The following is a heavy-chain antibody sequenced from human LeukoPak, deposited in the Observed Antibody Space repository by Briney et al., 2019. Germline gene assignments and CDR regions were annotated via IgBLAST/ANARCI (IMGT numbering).Heavy chain of an antibody. CDR2: VSGSGTTT. Sequence: GGSLRLSCATSGFTFSSYAMNWVRQAPGKGLEWASVVSGSGTTTYYADSVKGQFTISRDNSKNTLYLQMNSLRSEDTAVYYCAKGRIAAASTNWFDPWGQGTLVTVSS. D-gene: IGHD6-13*01. V-gene: IGHV3-23*01. J-gene: IGHJ5*02. CDR1: GFTFSSYA. CDR3: AKGRIAAASTNWFDP.